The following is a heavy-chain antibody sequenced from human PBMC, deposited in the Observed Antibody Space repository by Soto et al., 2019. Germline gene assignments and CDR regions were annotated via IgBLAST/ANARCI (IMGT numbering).Heavy chain of an antibody. CDR3: ARARLRAVYAFDI. V-gene: IGHV4-31*03. Sequence: PSETLSLTCTVSGGSVSSGAYYWTWIRQRPGKGLEWIGYIYYSGSTYYSPSLKSRLSISLGTSKNQFSLRLSSVTAADTAMYYCARARLRAVYAFDIWGQGTMVTVSS. CDR2: IYYSGST. D-gene: IGHD5-12*01. CDR1: GGSVSSGAYY. J-gene: IGHJ3*02.